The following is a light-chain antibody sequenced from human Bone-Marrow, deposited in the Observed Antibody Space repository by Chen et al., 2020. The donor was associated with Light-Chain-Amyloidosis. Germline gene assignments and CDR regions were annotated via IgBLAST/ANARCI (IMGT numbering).Light chain of an antibody. Sequence: EIVLTQSPGTLSLSPGDRATLSCRASQSVSSGFLAWYQQTPGQAPRLLIHSASSRATGTPDRFRGSGYGTDFILSITRLEPEDFAVYYCQQYGSSPYTFGQGTKLEMK. V-gene: IGKV3-20*01. J-gene: IGKJ2*01. CDR1: QSVSSGF. CDR3: QQYGSSPYT. CDR2: SAS.